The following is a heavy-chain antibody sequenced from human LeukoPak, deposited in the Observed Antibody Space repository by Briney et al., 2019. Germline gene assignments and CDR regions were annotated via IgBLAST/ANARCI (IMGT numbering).Heavy chain of an antibody. CDR3: ARVPSRGELAD. D-gene: IGHD1-26*01. J-gene: IGHJ4*02. V-gene: IGHV1-8*01. Sequence: ASVTVSCKASGYTFTSYDINWVRQATGQGLEGMGWMNSNSGNTGYAQKFQGRVTMTRNTSISTAYMELSSLRSEDTAVYYCARVPSRGELADWGEGTLVTVSS. CDR2: MNSNSGNT. CDR1: GYTFTSYD.